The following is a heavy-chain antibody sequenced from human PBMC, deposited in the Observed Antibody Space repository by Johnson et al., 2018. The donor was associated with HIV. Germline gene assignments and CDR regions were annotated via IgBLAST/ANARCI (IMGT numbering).Heavy chain of an antibody. CDR2: IKQDGSEK. V-gene: IGHV3-7*05. CDR1: GFTFSSYA. Sequence: VQLVESGGGLVQPGGSLRLSCAASGFTFSSYAMSWVRQAPGKGLEWVANIKQDGSEKYYVDSVKGRFTISRDNAKNSLYLQMNSLKTEDTAVYYCTTCPPGGDYLFSPLRVASGCVWGQGTMVTVSS. D-gene: IGHD4-17*01. J-gene: IGHJ3*01. CDR3: TTCPPGGDYLFSPLRVASGCV.